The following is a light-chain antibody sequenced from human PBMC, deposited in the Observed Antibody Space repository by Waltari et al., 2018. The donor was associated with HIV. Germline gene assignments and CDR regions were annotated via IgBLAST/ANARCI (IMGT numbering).Light chain of an antibody. Sequence: QSVLTQPPSVSATPVQTVPLSCPGSTSHLGSNLFSWYQPISRTAPKLLIYDNNERPSGIPDRFSGSKSGTSATLGITGLQTGDEADYYCATWDSDLNAVLFGGGTKLTAL. CDR2: DNN. CDR3: ATWDSDLNAVL. J-gene: IGLJ2*01. CDR1: TSHLGSNL. V-gene: IGLV1-51*01.